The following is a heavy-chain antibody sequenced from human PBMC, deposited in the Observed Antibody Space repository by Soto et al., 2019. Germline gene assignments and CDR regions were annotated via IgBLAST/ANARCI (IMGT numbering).Heavy chain of an antibody. J-gene: IGHJ6*02. CDR1: GGSISSYY. D-gene: IGHD3-10*01. CDR2: NYYSGTT. CDR3: ARDRYYYGSGSYWGYYYYGMDV. Sequence: PSETLSLTCTAPGGSISSYYWSWIRQPPGKGLEWIGYNYYSGTTNSNPSLKSRVTISVDTSKNQFSLKLSSVTAADTPVYYCARDRYYYGSGSYWGYYYYGMDVWGQGTTVTVSS. V-gene: IGHV4-59*01.